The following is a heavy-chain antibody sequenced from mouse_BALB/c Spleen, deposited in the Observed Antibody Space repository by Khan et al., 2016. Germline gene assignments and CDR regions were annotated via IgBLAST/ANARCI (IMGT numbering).Heavy chain of an antibody. CDR1: GYSITSDYA. Sequence: EVQLQESGPGLVKPSQSLSLTCTVTGYSITSDYAWNWIRQFPGNKLEWMGYISYSGSTSYNPSLKSRISIPRNPSKHQFFLQLNSVTTEDTAAYYCARNGNRYERTWFAYWGQGTLVTVSA. CDR3: ARNGNRYERTWFAY. V-gene: IGHV3-2*02. CDR2: ISYSGST. D-gene: IGHD2-14*01. J-gene: IGHJ3*01.